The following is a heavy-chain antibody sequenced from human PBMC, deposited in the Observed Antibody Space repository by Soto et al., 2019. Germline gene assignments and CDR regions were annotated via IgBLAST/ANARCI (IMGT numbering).Heavy chain of an antibody. Sequence: QVQLVESGGGVVQPGTSLRLSCAASGFSFRSYGMHWVRQAPGKGLEWVAVIWYRGSNKYYADSVKGRFTISRDNSKNTLYPQMNSLSAEDTAVYYCARDRDLGHWLTTNSFDYWGQGTLVTVSS. CDR1: GFSFRSYG. J-gene: IGHJ4*02. CDR3: ARDRDLGHWLTTNSFDY. CDR2: IWYRGSNK. V-gene: IGHV3-33*01. D-gene: IGHD6-19*01.